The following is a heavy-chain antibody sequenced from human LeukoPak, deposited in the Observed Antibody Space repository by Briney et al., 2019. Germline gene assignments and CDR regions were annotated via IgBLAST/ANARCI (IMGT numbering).Heavy chain of an antibody. D-gene: IGHD6-13*01. CDR2: IRNKANSYTT. V-gene: IGHV3-72*01. Sequence: GGSLRLSCAASGFTFSDHYMDWVRQAPGKGLKWVGRIRNKANSYTTEYVASVKGRFTISRDDSKNSLYLQMNSLKTEDTAVYYCARGGSSSSWYPFDYWGQGTLVTVSS. J-gene: IGHJ4*02. CDR3: ARGGSSSSWYPFDY. CDR1: GFTFSDHY.